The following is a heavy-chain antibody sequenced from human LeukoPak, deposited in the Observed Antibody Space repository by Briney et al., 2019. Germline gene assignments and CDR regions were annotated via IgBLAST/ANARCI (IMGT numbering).Heavy chain of an antibody. J-gene: IGHJ4*02. CDR3: ARIVGATIDY. CDR1: GGSISSGDCY. V-gene: IGHV4-30-4*08. CDR2: IYYSGST. D-gene: IGHD1-26*01. Sequence: SETLSLTCTVSGGSISSGDCYWSWIRQPPGKGLEWIGYIYYSGSTYYNPSLKSRVTISVDTSKNQFSLKLSSLTAADTAVYYCARIVGATIDYWGQGTLVTVSS.